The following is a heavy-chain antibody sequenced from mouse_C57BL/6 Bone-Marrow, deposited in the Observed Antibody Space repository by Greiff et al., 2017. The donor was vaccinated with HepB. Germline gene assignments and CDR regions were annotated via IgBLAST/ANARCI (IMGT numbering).Heavy chain of an antibody. Sequence: VQLQESGPGLVQPSQSLSITCTVSGFSLTSYGVHWVRQSPGKGLEWLGVIWSGGSTDYNAAFISRLSISKDNSKSQVFFKMNSLQADDTAIYYCARSPPLYGSFFMDYWGQGTSVTVSS. J-gene: IGHJ4*01. D-gene: IGHD1-1*01. V-gene: IGHV2-2*01. CDR3: ARSPPLYGSFFMDY. CDR2: IWSGGST. CDR1: GFSLTSYG.